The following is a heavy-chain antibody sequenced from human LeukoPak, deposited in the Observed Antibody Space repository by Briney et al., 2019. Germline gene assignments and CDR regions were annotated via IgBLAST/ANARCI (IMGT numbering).Heavy chain of an antibody. Sequence: TGGSLRLSCAASGFTFSSYSMNWVRQAPGKGLEWVSYISSSSSTIYYADSVKGRFTISRDNSKNSLYLQMNSLRAEDTAVYYCARYCSSTSCSSYYYYYMDVWGKGTTVTVSS. CDR1: GFTFSSYS. V-gene: IGHV3-48*04. CDR2: ISSSSSTI. J-gene: IGHJ6*03. CDR3: ARYCSSTSCSSYYYYYMDV. D-gene: IGHD2-2*01.